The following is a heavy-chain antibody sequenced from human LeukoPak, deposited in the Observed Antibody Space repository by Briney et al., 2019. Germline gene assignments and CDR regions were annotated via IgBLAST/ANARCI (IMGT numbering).Heavy chain of an antibody. Sequence: RASVKVSCKASGYTFTSYGISWVRQAPGQGLEWMGWISAYNGNTNYAQKLQGRVTMTTDTSTSTAYMELRSLRSDDTAVYYCARDLIGYCSGGSCYSDAFDIWGQGTMVAVSS. J-gene: IGHJ3*02. CDR1: GYTFTSYG. CDR2: ISAYNGNT. CDR3: ARDLIGYCSGGSCYSDAFDI. D-gene: IGHD2-15*01. V-gene: IGHV1-18*01.